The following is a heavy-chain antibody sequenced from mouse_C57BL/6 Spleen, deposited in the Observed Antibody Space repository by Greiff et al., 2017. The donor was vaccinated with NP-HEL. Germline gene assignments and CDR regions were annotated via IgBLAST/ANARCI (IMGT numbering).Heavy chain of an antibody. D-gene: IGHD2-3*01. Sequence: EVHLVESGGGLVKPGGSLKLSCAASGFTFSSYTMSWVRQTPEKRLEWVATISGGGGNTYYPDSVKGRFTISSDNAKNTLYLQMSSLRSEDTALYYCARRGLLHTGYYFDYWGQGTTLTVSS. CDR3: ARRGLLHTGYYFDY. V-gene: IGHV5-9*01. J-gene: IGHJ2*01. CDR1: GFTFSSYT. CDR2: ISGGGGNT.